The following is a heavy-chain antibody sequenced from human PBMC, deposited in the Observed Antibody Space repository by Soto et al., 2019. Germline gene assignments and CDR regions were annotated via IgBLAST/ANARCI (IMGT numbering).Heavy chain of an antibody. CDR1: VGSISSSSYY. V-gene: IGHV4-39*01. D-gene: IGHD4-4*01. CDR2: IYYSGST. Sequence: SETLSLTCTVSVGSISSSSYYWGWIRQPPGKGLEWIGSIYYSGSTYYNPALKSRVTISVDTSKSQFSLKLSSVTAADTAGYYCARQGTVENWVDPWGQGTLVTVS. CDR3: ARQGTVENWVDP. J-gene: IGHJ5*02.